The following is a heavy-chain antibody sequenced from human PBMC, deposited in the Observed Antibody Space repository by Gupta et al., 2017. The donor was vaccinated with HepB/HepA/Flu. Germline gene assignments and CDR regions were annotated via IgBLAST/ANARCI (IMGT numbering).Heavy chain of an antibody. J-gene: IGHJ3*02. CDR3: ARGSGSTTRALDI. Sequence: EVQLVESGGGLVQPGGSLRLSCAGSGFTFSSHWMNWVRQAPGKGLEWVANIRQDGSEKKYVDSVKGRFTISRDNAKESVYLQMNRLRAEDSAMYYCARGSGSTTRALDIWGQGTMVTVSS. CDR2: IRQDGSEK. D-gene: IGHD2/OR15-2a*01. CDR1: GFTFSSHW. V-gene: IGHV3-7*01.